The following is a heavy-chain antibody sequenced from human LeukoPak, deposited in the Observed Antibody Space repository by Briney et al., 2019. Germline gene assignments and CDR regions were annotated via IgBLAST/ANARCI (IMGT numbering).Heavy chain of an antibody. CDR1: GFTFDDYA. CDR3: ARDIVEKGGYYYGMDV. D-gene: IGHD2-15*01. CDR2: ISWNSGSI. Sequence: PGGSLRLSCAASGFTFDDYAMHWVRQAPGKGLEWVSGISWNSGSIGYADSVKGRFTISRDNAKNSLYLQMNSLRAEDTAVYYCARDIVEKGGYYYGMDVWGQGTTVTVSS. V-gene: IGHV3-9*01. J-gene: IGHJ6*02.